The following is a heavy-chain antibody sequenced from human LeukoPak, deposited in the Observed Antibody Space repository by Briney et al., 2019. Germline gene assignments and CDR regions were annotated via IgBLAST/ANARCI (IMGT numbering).Heavy chain of an antibody. J-gene: IGHJ4*02. CDR1: GYTFTDYY. CDR3: ARDQGRSSSAWPAGY. Sequence: ASVKVSCKASGYTFTDYYLHWVRQAPGQGLEWMGWINPDSGGANYAQKFQGRVTMSGDTSTGTAYMELSSLRSDDTAVYYCARDQGRSSSAWPAGYWGQGTLVTVSS. CDR2: INPDSGGA. D-gene: IGHD6-19*01. V-gene: IGHV1-2*02.